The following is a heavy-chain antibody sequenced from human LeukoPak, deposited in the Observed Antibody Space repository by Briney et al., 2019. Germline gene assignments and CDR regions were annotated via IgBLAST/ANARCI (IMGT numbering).Heavy chain of an antibody. CDR1: GFTFTNYF. CDR2: IKHNGGEK. J-gene: IGHJ4*02. D-gene: IGHD3-22*01. CDR3: ARDRGWRTSGYYLYHFDY. Sequence: GGSLRLSCVASGFTFTNYFMSWVRQAPGPGLEWVAIIKHNGGEKYYVDSVKGRFTISRDNAKNSLYLEMSSLRVEDTAVYYCARDRGWRTSGYYLYHFDYWGQGTLVTFAS. V-gene: IGHV3-7*01.